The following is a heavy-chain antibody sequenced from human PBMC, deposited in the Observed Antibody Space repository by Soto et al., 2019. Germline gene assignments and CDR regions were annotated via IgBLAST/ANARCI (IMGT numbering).Heavy chain of an antibody. D-gene: IGHD6-13*01. J-gene: IGHJ3*02. CDR2: IYHSGST. V-gene: IGHV4-30-2*01. CDR3: ARAIAAAGTRAFDI. Sequence: SETLSLTCAVSGGSISSGGYSWSWIRQPPGKGLEWIGYIYHSGSTYYNPSLKSRVTISVDRSRNQFSLKLSSVTAADTAVYYCARAIAAAGTRAFDIWGQGTMVTVSS. CDR1: GGSISSGGYS.